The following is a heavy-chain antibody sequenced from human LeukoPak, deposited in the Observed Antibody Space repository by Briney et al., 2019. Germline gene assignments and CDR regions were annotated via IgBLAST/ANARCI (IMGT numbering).Heavy chain of an antibody. CDR1: GFAFSSYE. CDR3: ARDGEVGVGRWFGP. CDR2: IISSSTYI. V-gene: IGHV3-21*01. Sequence: GGSLRLSCAASGFAFSSYEMNWVRQAPGKGLEWVSSIISSSTYIYYADSVKGRFTFSRDNAKNSLSLQMNSLRAEDPAVYYCARDGEVGVGRWFGPWGQGTLVTVSS. J-gene: IGHJ5*02. D-gene: IGHD1-26*01.